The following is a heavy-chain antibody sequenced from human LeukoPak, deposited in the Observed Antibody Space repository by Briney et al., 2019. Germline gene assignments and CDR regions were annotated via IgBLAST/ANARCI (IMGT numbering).Heavy chain of an antibody. Sequence: PGGSLRLSCAASGFTLSSYAMNWVRQAPGKGPEWVSCIRSSGDIYYADSVKGRFTISRDSAKNSLYLQMSSRRADDTAIYYCVRDTWLAYWGQGTRVTVSS. CDR1: GFTLSSYA. J-gene: IGHJ4*02. V-gene: IGHV3-21*01. D-gene: IGHD6-19*01. CDR3: VRDTWLAY. CDR2: IRSSGDI.